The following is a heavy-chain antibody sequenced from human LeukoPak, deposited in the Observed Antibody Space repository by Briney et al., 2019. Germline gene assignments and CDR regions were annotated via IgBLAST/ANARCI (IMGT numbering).Heavy chain of an antibody. CDR1: GGSFSGYC. Sequence: SSETLSLTCAVYGGSFSGYCWSWIRQPPGKGLEWIGEINHSGSTNYNPSLKSRVTISVDTSKNQFSLKLSSVTAADTAVYYCARGGRGVIIRGFDYWGQGTLVIVSS. V-gene: IGHV4-34*01. J-gene: IGHJ4*02. CDR2: INHSGST. CDR3: ARGGRGVIIRGFDY. D-gene: IGHD3-10*01.